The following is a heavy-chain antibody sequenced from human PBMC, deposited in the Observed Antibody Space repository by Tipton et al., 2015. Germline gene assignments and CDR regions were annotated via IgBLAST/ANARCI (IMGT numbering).Heavy chain of an antibody. V-gene: IGHV4-34*01. CDR3: ATTRITLFENWFDS. J-gene: IGHJ5*01. CDR2: INESGST. Sequence: TLSLTCAVYGGSFSGYYWSWIRQPPGEGLEWIGEINESGSTNYNLSLKSRVTISVDTSKNQFSLMLSSVTAADTAMYYCATTRITLFENWFDSWGQGILVTVSS. D-gene: IGHD3-3*01. CDR1: GGSFSGYY.